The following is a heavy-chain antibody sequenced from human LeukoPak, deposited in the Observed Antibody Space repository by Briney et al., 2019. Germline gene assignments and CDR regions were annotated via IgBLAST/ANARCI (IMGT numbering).Heavy chain of an antibody. CDR1: GGSISRYY. V-gene: IGHV4-59*08. CDR2: IHSSGST. J-gene: IGHJ4*02. D-gene: IGHD6-6*01. Sequence: ASETLSLTCTVSGGSISRYYWSWIRQPPGKGLAWIGYIHSSGSTNYNPALKSRVTILVGTSKNQFSLKLTSVTAADTAVYYCARHTYSSSSPFDFWGQGTLVTVSS. CDR3: ARHTYSSSSPFDF.